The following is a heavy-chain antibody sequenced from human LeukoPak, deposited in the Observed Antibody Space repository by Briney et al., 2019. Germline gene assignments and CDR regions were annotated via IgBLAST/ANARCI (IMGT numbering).Heavy chain of an antibody. J-gene: IGHJ4*02. CDR2: ISYDGSDK. Sequence: PGGSLRLSCAASGFIFGDYGMHWVRQAPGKGLEWVALISYDGSDKDYAKSVKGRFTISRDNSKNTLYLQMNSLRAEDTAVYYCAKDMSGGDCPDYWGQGTLVTVSS. V-gene: IGHV3-30*19. D-gene: IGHD2-21*02. CDR3: AKDMSGGDCPDY. CDR1: GFIFGDYG.